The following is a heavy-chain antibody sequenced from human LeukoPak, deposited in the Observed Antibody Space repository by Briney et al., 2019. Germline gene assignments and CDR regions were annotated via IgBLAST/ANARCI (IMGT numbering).Heavy chain of an antibody. CDR1: GYTFTSYD. V-gene: IGHV1-8*01. D-gene: IGHD3-16*02. CDR3: ARGFSRSYSYWFDP. J-gene: IGHJ5*02. CDR2: MNPNSGNT. Sequence: AASVKVSCKASGYTFTSYDINWVRQATGQGLEWMGWMNPNSGNTGYAQKFQGRVTMTRNTSISTAYMELSSLRSEDTAVYYCARGFSRSYSYWFDPWGQGTLVTVSS.